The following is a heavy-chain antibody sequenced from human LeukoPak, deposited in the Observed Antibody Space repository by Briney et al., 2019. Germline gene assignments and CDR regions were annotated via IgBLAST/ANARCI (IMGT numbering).Heavy chain of an antibody. CDR2: IYSGGTT. Sequence: GGSLRLSCAASGITVSSNYMSWVRQPPGKGLEWVSIIYSGGTTYYADSVQGRFTISRDNSKNTVYLQMNRLRVEATAVYYCARDPRTTGKCNFVMDVWGQGTTVTVSS. V-gene: IGHV3-53*01. CDR1: GITVSSNY. D-gene: IGHD4-17*01. J-gene: IGHJ6*02. CDR3: ARDPRTTGKCNFVMDV.